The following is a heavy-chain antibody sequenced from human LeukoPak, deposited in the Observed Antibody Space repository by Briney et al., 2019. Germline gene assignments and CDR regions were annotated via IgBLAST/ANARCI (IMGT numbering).Heavy chain of an antibody. D-gene: IGHD6-13*01. CDR2: INPNSGGT. Sequence: ASVKVSCKASGYTFTSYGISWVRQAPGQGLEWMGWINPNSGGTNYAQKFQGRVTMTRDTSISTAYMELSRLRSDDTAVYYCARASRTRIAAAAVDYWGQGTLVTVSS. V-gene: IGHV1-2*02. J-gene: IGHJ4*02. CDR3: ARASRTRIAAAAVDY. CDR1: GYTFTSYG.